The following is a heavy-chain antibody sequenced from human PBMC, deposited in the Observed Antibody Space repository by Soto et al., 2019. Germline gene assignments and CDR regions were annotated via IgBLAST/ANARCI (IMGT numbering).Heavy chain of an antibody. CDR2: IYYSWST. D-gene: IGHD6-19*01. Sequence: QVQLQESGPGLVKPSETLSLNCTVSGDSISSYYWSWIRQSPGKGLEWIGYIYYSWSTNYNPSLKSRVTISVDTSKNQFSLKLSSVTAADTAVYYCARGSIGWPPRVDYWGQGTLVTVSS. CDR3: ARGSIGWPPRVDY. CDR1: GDSISSYY. V-gene: IGHV4-59*01. J-gene: IGHJ4*02.